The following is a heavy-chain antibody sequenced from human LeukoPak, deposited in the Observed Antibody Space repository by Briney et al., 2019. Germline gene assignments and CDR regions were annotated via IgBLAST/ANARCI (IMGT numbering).Heavy chain of an antibody. CDR3: ARRQGCSSTSCPPDY. D-gene: IGHD2-2*01. V-gene: IGHV5-51*01. CDR2: IYPGDSDT. J-gene: IGHJ4*02. Sequence: GESLKISCKGSGYSFTIYWIGWVRQMPGKGLEWMGIIYPGDSDTRYSPSFQGQVTISADKSISTAYLQWTSLKASDTAMYYCARRQGCSSTSCPPDYWGQGTLVTVSS. CDR1: GYSFTIYW.